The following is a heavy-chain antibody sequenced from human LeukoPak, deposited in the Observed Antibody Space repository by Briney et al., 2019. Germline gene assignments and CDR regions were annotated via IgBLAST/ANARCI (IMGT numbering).Heavy chain of an antibody. D-gene: IGHD6-13*01. CDR3: ARGYGIAAAGPHFNY. CDR2: INHSGST. J-gene: IGHJ4*02. CDR1: GGSFSGYY. Sequence: PSETLSLTCAVYGGSFSGYYWSWIRQPPGKGLEWIGEINHSGSTNYNPSLKSRVTISVDTSKNQFSLKLSSVTAADTAVYYCARGYGIAAAGPHFNYWGQGTLVTVSS. V-gene: IGHV4-34*01.